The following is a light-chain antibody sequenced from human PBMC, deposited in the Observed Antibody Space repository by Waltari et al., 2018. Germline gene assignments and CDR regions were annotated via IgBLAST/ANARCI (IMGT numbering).Light chain of an antibody. V-gene: IGKV1-12*01. CDR1: QGVGSR. CDR2: ATS. CDR3: HQANNFPWT. J-gene: IGKJ1*01. Sequence: DIQMTQSPSSVSASVGDRVTITCRASQGVGSRLAWYQQKPGKAPNLLIYATSTLHSGVPSRFSCSGSGTDFTLTISSLQPEDFATYYCHQANNFPWTFGQGTKVEIK.